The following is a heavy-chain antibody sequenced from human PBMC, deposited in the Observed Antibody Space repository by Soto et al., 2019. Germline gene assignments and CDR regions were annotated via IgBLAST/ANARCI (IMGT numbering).Heavy chain of an antibody. V-gene: IGHV3-7*03. D-gene: IGHD3-3*01. J-gene: IGHJ6*02. CDR3: ARDYDFWSGHYYYYGMDV. Sequence: GSLRLSCAASGFTFSSYWMSWVRQAPGKGLEWVANIKQDGSEKYYVDSVKGRFTISRDNAKNSLYLQMNSLRAEDTAVYYCARDYDFWSGHYYYYGMDVWGQGTTVTVSS. CDR1: GFTFSSYW. CDR2: IKQDGSEK.